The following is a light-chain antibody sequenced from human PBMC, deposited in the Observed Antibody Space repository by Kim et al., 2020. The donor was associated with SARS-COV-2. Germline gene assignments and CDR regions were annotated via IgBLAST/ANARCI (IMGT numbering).Light chain of an antibody. CDR1: TSNVGRKT. CDR2: STK. CDR3: AAWDGSLSGVI. J-gene: IGLJ2*01. V-gene: IGLV1-44*01. Sequence: GQNVTISCSRSTSNVGRKTVNWCQQFPGPARSALIYSTKRRRSGVPDRFSGSKTGASASLAISWLQSENEADCCCAAWDGSLSGVIFGGGTKVTVL.